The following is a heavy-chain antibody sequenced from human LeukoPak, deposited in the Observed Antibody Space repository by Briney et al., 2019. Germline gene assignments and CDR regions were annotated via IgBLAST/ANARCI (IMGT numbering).Heavy chain of an antibody. CDR2: INPSGGST. V-gene: IGHV1-46*01. J-gene: IGHJ1*01. Sequence: ASVKVSCKASGYTFTSYYMHWVRQAPGQGLEWMGIINPSGGSTSYAQKFQGRVTMTRDTSTSTVYMELSSLRSEDTAVYYCARGLRFSLSIAVAGGMHFQHWGQGTLVTVSS. CDR3: ARGLRFSLSIAVAGGMHFQH. CDR1: GYTFTSYY. D-gene: IGHD6-19*01.